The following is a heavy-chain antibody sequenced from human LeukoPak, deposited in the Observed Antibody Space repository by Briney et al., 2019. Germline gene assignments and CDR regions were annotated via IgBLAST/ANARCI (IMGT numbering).Heavy chain of an antibody. D-gene: IGHD4-17*01. Sequence: GGSLRLSCAASGFTFSDHYMDWVRQAPGKGLEWVSAISGSGGSTYYADSVKGRFTISRDNSKNTLYLQMNSLRAEDTAVYYCAKDAGLYGDYPLGYFDYWGQGTLVTVSS. J-gene: IGHJ4*02. CDR2: ISGSGGST. CDR1: GFTFSDHY. V-gene: IGHV3-23*01. CDR3: AKDAGLYGDYPLGYFDY.